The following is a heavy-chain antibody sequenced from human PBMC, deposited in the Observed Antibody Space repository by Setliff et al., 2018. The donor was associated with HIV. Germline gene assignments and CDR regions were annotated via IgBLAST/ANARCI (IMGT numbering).Heavy chain of an antibody. V-gene: IGHV4-61*09. J-gene: IGHJ4*02. Sequence: SETLSLTCSVSGGVSGGDMGVHDWSWIRQPAGKGLEWIGHISATGSTNYNPSLKSRVTMSLDTSKNQFSLNLNSVTAADAAVYFCARAREGWKPFAFDYWGQGTLVTVSS. CDR1: GGDMGVHD. CDR3: ARAREGWKPFAFDY. CDR2: ISATGST. D-gene: IGHD1-1*01.